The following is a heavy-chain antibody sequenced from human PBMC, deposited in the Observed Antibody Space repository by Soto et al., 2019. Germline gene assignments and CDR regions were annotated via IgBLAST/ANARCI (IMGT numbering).Heavy chain of an antibody. V-gene: IGHV4-31*03. D-gene: IGHD2-2*01. J-gene: IGHJ4*02. CDR2: IYYSGST. CDR3: ARSSTSANYFDY. CDR1: GGSISSGGYY. Sequence: SETLSLTCTVSGGSISSGGYYWSWIRQHPGKGLEWIGYIYYSGSTYYNPSLKSRVTISVDTSKNQFSLKLNSVTAADTAVYYCARSSTSANYFDYWGQGPLVTVSS.